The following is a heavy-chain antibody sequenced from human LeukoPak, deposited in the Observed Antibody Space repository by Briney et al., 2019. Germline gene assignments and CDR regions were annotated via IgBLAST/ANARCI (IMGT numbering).Heavy chain of an antibody. Sequence: GGSLRLSCAASGFTFSSFWMSWVRQAPGKGLEWVANIKQDGSENYYVDSVKGRFTISRDNAKNSLYLQMNSLRVEDTAVYYCARDVAERERRSLWSSGWDIQNDVFDIWGQGTMVTVSS. CDR3: ARDVAERERRSLWSSGWDIQNDVFDI. D-gene: IGHD6-25*01. V-gene: IGHV3-7*01. CDR2: IKQDGSEN. J-gene: IGHJ3*02. CDR1: GFTFSSFW.